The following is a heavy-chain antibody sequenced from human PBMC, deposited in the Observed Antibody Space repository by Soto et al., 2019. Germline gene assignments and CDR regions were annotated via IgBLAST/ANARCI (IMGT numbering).Heavy chain of an antibody. Sequence: GGSLSLSCAASGFTFRSFTMNWVRQAPGKGLEWVSTISSNSAYIYYTDALRGRFTISRDNAKNSLHLQMNSLRAEDTAVYYCTRDASRDSSARGWFDPWGPGTLVTVSS. CDR3: TRDASRDSSARGWFDP. D-gene: IGHD6-13*01. V-gene: IGHV3-21*01. CDR1: GFTFRSFT. CDR2: ISSNSAYI. J-gene: IGHJ5*02.